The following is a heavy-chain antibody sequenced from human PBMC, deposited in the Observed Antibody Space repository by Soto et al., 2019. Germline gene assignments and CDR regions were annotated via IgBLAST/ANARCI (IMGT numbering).Heavy chain of an antibody. CDR3: ARAHYDFWGGGDQYYFYGMDV. CDR2: ISNDGTTE. CDR1: GFALSGYG. Sequence: QVHLVESGGGVVQPGRSLRLSCAASGFALSGYGMHWVRQAPGKGLEWVAAISNDGTTEAYADSVKGRITIARDKSENKLYLQMNGLRPGDTAVYYCARAHYDFWGGGDQYYFYGMDVWGQGTTVTVSS. D-gene: IGHD3-3*01. J-gene: IGHJ6*02. V-gene: IGHV3-30*03.